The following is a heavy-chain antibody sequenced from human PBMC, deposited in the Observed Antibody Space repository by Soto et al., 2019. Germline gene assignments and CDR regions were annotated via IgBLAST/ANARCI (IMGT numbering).Heavy chain of an antibody. V-gene: IGHV1-18*01. D-gene: IGHD3-9*01. J-gene: IGHJ4*02. CDR3: ARDTELRYFDWLSDGSGFDY. CDR1: GYTFTSYG. Sequence: QVQLVQSGAEVKKPGASVKVSCKASGYTFTSYGISWVRQAPGQGLEWMGWISAYNGNTNYAQKLQGRVTMTTDTSXXTXYXXRRSLRSDDTAVYYCARDTELRYFDWLSDGSGFDYWGQGTLVTVSS. CDR2: ISAYNGNT.